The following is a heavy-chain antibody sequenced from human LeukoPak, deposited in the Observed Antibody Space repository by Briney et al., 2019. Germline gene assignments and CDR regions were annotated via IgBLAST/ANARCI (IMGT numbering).Heavy chain of an antibody. CDR3: ARDGGIVVVPAASGLDY. CDR2: INHSGST. D-gene: IGHD2-2*01. V-gene: IGHV4-34*01. Sequence: PSETLSLTCAVYGGSFSGYYWSWIRQPPGKGLEWIGEINHSGSTNYNPSLKSRVTISVDTSKNQFSLKLSSVTAADTAVYYCARDGGIVVVPAASGLDYWGQGTLVTVSS. CDR1: GGSFSGYY. J-gene: IGHJ4*02.